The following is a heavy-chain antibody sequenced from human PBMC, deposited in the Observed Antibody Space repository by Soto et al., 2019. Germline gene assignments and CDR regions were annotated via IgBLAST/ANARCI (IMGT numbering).Heavy chain of an antibody. CDR3: ARGSSIAGLYYGMDV. CDR2: NYYSGIT. J-gene: IGHJ6*02. V-gene: IGHV4-31*03. Sequence: QVQLQESGPGLVKPSQTLSLTCTVSGGSISSCGYYWTWIRQHPGKGLEWLGYNYYSGITYYNPFLKSRVTISLDTSKNQFARTLSSVTAADTAVYYCARGSSIAGLYYGMDVWGQGTTVTVSS. D-gene: IGHD6-6*01. CDR1: GGSISSCGYY.